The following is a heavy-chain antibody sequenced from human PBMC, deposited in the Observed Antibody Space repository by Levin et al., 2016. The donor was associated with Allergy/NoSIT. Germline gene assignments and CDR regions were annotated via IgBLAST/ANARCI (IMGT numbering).Heavy chain of an antibody. D-gene: IGHD3-10*01. J-gene: IGHJ4*02. CDR3: ARESDGSGSYYDY. Sequence: SVKVSCKASGGTLRTHGISWVRQAPGQGLEWLGRIIPILGIANYAQKFQDRVTITADTSTTTAYMELSSLRSEDTAVYYCARESDGSGSYYDYWGQGTLVTVSS. V-gene: IGHV1-69*04. CDR1: GGTLRTHG. CDR2: IIPILGIA.